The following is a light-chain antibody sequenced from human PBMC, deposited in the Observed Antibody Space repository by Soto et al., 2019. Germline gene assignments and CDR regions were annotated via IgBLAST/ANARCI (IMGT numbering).Light chain of an antibody. CDR3: QQYHRFSWT. V-gene: IGKV1-5*03. CDR2: KAS. CDR1: QSIGGW. Sequence: DIQMTQSPSTLSASVVDRVTITCRASQSIGGWLAWYQQKPGKAPNLLIYKASTLESGVPSRFSGGGSGTEFTLTISSLQPEDFATYYCQQYHRFSWTFGQGTKVDIK. J-gene: IGKJ1*01.